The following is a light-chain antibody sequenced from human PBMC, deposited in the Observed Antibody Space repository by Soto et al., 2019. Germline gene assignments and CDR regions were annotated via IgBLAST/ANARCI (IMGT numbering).Light chain of an antibody. J-gene: IGLJ3*02. CDR1: SGDVGSYNL. CDR2: EVN. Sequence: QSVLTQPASVSGSPGQSITISCTGTSGDVGSYNLVSWYQQHPGKAPKVIIYEVNKRPSGVSNRFSGSKSGNTASLTISGLQAEDEAYYYCCSYAGLRVFGGGTKLTVL. V-gene: IGLV2-23*02. CDR3: CSYAGLRV.